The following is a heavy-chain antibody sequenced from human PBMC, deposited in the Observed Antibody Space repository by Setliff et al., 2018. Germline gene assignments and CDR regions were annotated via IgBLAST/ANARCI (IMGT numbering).Heavy chain of an antibody. D-gene: IGHD3-3*01. CDR2: IYHSGST. Sequence: SETLSLTCAVSGYSISSGYYWGWIRQPPGKGLEWIGSIYHSGSTYYNPSLKSRVTISVDTSKNQYSLKLSSVTAADTAVYYCARDNPSQYAVWSGYFAPQPLTAFDIWGQGTMVTVSS. V-gene: IGHV4-38-2*02. J-gene: IGHJ3*02. CDR3: ARDNPSQYAVWSGYFAPQPLTAFDI. CDR1: GYSISSGYY.